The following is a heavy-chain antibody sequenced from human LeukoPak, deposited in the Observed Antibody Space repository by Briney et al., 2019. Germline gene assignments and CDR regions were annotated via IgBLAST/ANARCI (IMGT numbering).Heavy chain of an antibody. J-gene: IGHJ3*02. V-gene: IGHV4-39*01. CDR2: IYYSGST. Sequence: SETLSLTCTVPGGSISSTNYYWGWIRQPPGKGLEWIASIYYSGSTYYNPSLKSRVTISVDTSKNQFSLKLSSVTAADTAVYYCARKSGRYVPADIWGQGTMVTVSS. CDR1: GGSISSTNYY. CDR3: ARKSGRYVPADI. D-gene: IGHD1-26*01.